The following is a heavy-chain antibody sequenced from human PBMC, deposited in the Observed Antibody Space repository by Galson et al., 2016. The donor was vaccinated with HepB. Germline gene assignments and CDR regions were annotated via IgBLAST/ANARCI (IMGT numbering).Heavy chain of an antibody. J-gene: IGHJ4*02. CDR2: ISYDGSKK. D-gene: IGHD3-10*01. V-gene: IGHV3-30*18. CDR1: AFTFSTYG. Sequence: SLRLSCAASAFTFSTYGMHWVRQAPGKGLEWVAVISYDGSKKYYADSVKGRFTISRDNSKNTLYLQMSSLRTEDTAVYYCAKDPYYYGSGSYYFDHWGQGTLVTVSS. CDR3: AKDPYYYGSGSYYFDH.